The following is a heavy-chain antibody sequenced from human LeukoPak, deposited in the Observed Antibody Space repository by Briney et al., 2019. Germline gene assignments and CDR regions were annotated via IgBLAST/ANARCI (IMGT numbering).Heavy chain of an antibody. CDR1: GFTVSTYT. CDR3: AREAVDGWY. D-gene: IGHD6-19*01. J-gene: IGHJ4*02. Sequence: GGSLRLSCAASGFTVSTYTMSWVRQAPGKGLEWVSSTTTAGRYIYYADSVRGRFTISRDNAKNSLYLRMNSLRAEDTAVYYCAREAVDGWYWGQGTLVTVSS. V-gene: IGHV3-21*01. CDR2: TTTAGRYI.